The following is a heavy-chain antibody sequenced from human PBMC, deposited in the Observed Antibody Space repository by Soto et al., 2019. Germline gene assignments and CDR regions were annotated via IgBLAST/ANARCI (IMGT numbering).Heavy chain of an antibody. CDR1: GGTFSSHV. Sequence: QVQLVQSGAEVKKPGASVKVSCKAYGGTFSSHVFNWVRQAPGQGLEWTGGIMPIIGTANYAQKFQGRVTSIAAQSTTTAYMELSSLISEFTAVYDCARELEFRDGNISRLDYWGQGTLVSVSS. J-gene: IGHJ4*02. CDR2: IMPIIGTA. CDR3: ARELEFRDGNISRLDY. D-gene: IGHD3-10*01. V-gene: IGHV1-69*01.